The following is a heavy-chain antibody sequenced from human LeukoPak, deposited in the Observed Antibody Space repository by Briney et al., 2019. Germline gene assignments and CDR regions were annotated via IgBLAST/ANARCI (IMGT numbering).Heavy chain of an antibody. J-gene: IGHJ4*02. Sequence: GESLQISCKGSGSSFTSYWIGWVRQMPGKGLEWMGIIYPGDSDTRYSPSFQGQVTISADKSISTAYLQWSSLKASDTAMYYCARGTEIVVVIPYYFDYWGQGTLVTVSS. V-gene: IGHV5-51*01. CDR3: ARGTEIVVVIPYYFDY. CDR2: IYPGDSDT. D-gene: IGHD3-22*01. CDR1: GSSFTSYW.